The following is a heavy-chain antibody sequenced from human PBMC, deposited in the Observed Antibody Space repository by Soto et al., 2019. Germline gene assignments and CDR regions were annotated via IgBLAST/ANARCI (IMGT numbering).Heavy chain of an antibody. Sequence: GGSLRLSCAASGFTFSSYAMHWVRQAPGKGLEWVAVISYDGSNKYYADSVKGRFTISRDNSKNTLYLQMNSLRAEDTAVYYCAHEKSKYYYDSSGYYFGFDYWGQGTLVTVSS. J-gene: IGHJ4*02. V-gene: IGHV3-30-3*01. D-gene: IGHD3-22*01. CDR1: GFTFSSYA. CDR2: ISYDGSNK. CDR3: AHEKSKYYYDSSGYYFGFDY.